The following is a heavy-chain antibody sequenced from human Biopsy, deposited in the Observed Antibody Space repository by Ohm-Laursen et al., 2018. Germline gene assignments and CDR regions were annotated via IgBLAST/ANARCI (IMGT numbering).Heavy chain of an antibody. J-gene: IGHJ4*02. Sequence: ASVKVSCKASGYTFNSYGISWVRQAPGQGLEWMGIINPSGNSTAYTQNFQGRVTMTWDTSTSTVHMELSSLRFEDTAVYYCALASFDYWGQGTLVTVSS. CDR1: GYTFNSYG. CDR3: ALASFDY. CDR2: INPSGNST. V-gene: IGHV1-46*02.